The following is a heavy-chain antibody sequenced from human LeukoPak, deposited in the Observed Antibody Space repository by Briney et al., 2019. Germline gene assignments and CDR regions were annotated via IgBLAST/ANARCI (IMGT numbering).Heavy chain of an antibody. CDR1: GFTFSSYS. V-gene: IGHV3-21*01. D-gene: IGHD6-19*01. Sequence: VGSLRLSCAASGFTFSSYSMNWVRQAPGKGLEWVSSISSSSSYIYYADSVKGRFTISRDNAKNSLYLQMNSLRAEDTAVYYCARDIAVADWGAFDIWGQGTMVTVSS. J-gene: IGHJ3*02. CDR2: ISSSSSYI. CDR3: ARDIAVADWGAFDI.